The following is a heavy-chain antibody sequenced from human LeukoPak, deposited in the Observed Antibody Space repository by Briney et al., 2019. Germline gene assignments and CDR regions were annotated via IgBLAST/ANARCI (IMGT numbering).Heavy chain of an antibody. J-gene: IGHJ4*02. CDR1: GFTFDDYA. D-gene: IGHD6-19*01. Sequence: PGRSLRLSCAASGFTFDDYAMHWVRQAPGKGLEWVSGISWNSGSIGYADSVKGRFTISRDNAKNSLCLQMNSLRAEDMALYYCAKALRGIAVVGTPDSFDYWGQGTLVTVSS. CDR3: AKALRGIAVVGTPDSFDY. CDR2: ISWNSGSI. V-gene: IGHV3-9*03.